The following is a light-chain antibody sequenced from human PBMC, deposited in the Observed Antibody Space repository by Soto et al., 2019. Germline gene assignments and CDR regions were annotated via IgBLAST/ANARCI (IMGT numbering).Light chain of an antibody. V-gene: IGKV3-11*01. CDR3: QQRSNWPPYA. CDR1: QSVSSY. J-gene: IGKJ2*01. CDR2: DAS. Sequence: EIALTHYPATLSLSPGERDPLYSRASQSVSSYLAWYQQKPGQAPRLLIYDASNRATGIPARFSVSGSGTDFTLTISSLEPEDFAVYYCQQRSNWPPYAFEQGTKLEI.